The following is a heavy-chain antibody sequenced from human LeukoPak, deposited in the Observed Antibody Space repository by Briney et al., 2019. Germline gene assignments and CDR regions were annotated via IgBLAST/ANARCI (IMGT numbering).Heavy chain of an antibody. CDR3: AKKKTDYSYPSSFDY. V-gene: IGHV3-66*01. CDR2: IYSGGST. J-gene: IGHJ4*02. D-gene: IGHD4-11*01. Sequence: GGSLRLSCAASEFSVGSNYMTWVRQAPGKGLEWVSLIYSGGSTYYADSVKGRFTISRDNSKNTLYLQMNSLRAEDTAVYCCAKKKTDYSYPSSFDYWGQGTLVTVSS. CDR1: EFSVGSNY.